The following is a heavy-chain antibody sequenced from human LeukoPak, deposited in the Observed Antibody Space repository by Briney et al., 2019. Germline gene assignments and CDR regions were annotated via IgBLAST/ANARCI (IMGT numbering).Heavy chain of an antibody. CDR3: AREYYDTLTPYGY. CDR1: GFTFSSYW. CDR2: IKQDGSEK. D-gene: IGHD3-9*01. V-gene: IGHV3-7*03. J-gene: IGHJ4*02. Sequence: GGSLRLSCAASGFTFSSYWMSWVRQAPGKGLEWVANIKQDGSEKYYVDPVKGRFTISRDNAKNSLYLQMNSLRAEDTAVYYCAREYYDTLTPYGYWGQGTLVTVSS.